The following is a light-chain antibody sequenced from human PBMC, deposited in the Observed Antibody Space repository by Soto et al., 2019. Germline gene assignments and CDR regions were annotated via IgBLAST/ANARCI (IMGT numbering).Light chain of an antibody. Sequence: AIQMTQSPSSLSAFIGDRVTITCRASQDIGNDLGWYQQKPGKAPKLLIYSASTLQYGVPSRFSGSGSGTDFTLSISNLQPEDFASYYCLQDFIDPQTFGQGTKVEIK. V-gene: IGKV1-6*01. CDR1: QDIGND. CDR3: LQDFIDPQT. CDR2: SAS. J-gene: IGKJ1*01.